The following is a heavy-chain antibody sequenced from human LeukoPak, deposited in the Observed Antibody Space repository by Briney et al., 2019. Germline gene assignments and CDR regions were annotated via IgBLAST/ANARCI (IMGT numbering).Heavy chain of an antibody. CDR2: IYYSGSI. Sequence: PSDTLSLTCAVSGYSISSSNWWGWIRQPPGKGLEWIGYIYYSGSIYYNPSLKSRVTMSVDTSKNQFSLKLSSVTAVDTAVYYCARIGGYSYGFPFDYWGQGTLVTVSS. V-gene: IGHV4-28*05. D-gene: IGHD5-18*01. J-gene: IGHJ4*02. CDR1: GYSISSSNW. CDR3: ARIGGYSYGFPFDY.